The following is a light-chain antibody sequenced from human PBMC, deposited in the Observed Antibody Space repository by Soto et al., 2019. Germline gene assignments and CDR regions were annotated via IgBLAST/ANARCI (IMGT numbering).Light chain of an antibody. CDR2: YAS. J-gene: IGKJ4*01. CDR3: QQRSTWPFLT. V-gene: IGKV3-11*01. CDR1: QNVSRY. Sequence: VLTQSPATMSLSPGERATLSCRASQNVSRYLAWYQQKPGQAPRLLIYYASNRAAGIPARFSGSGSGTDYALTISSLEPEDCAVYYCQQRSTWPFLTFGGGTKVEI.